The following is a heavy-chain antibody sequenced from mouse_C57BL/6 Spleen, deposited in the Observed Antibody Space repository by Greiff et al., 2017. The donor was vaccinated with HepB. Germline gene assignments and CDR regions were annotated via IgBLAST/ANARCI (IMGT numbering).Heavy chain of an antibody. CDR1: GFTFSDYG. J-gene: IGHJ4*01. Sequence: EVKLMASGGCLVKPGGSLKLSCAASGFTFSDYGMHWVRQAPEKGLEWVAYISSGSSTIYYADTVKGRFTISRDNAKNTLFLQMTRQRSEDTAMYYCARYPYRLYAMDYWGQGTSVTVSS. V-gene: IGHV5-17*01. CDR2: ISSGSSTI. CDR3: ARYPYRLYAMDY.